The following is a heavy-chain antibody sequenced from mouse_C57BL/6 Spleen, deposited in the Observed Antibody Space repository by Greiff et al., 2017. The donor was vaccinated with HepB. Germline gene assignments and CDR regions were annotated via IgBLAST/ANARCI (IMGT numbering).Heavy chain of an antibody. Sequence: EVKVEESGGGLVQPKGSLKLSCAASGFSFNTYAMNWVRQAPGKGLEWVARIRSKSNNYATYYADSVKDRFTISRDDSESMLYLQMNNLKTEDTAMYYCVSLTTDYYAMDYWGQGTSVTVSS. CDR3: VSLTTDYYAMDY. V-gene: IGHV10-1*01. CDR2: IRSKSNNYAT. D-gene: IGHD1-1*01. J-gene: IGHJ4*01. CDR1: GFSFNTYA.